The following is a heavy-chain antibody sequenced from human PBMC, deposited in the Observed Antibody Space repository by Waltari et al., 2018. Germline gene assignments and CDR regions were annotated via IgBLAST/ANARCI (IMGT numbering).Heavy chain of an antibody. J-gene: IGHJ5*02. CDR2: INHSGST. CDR3: ARDNRWGSTSPTGWFDP. CDR1: GGSFSGYY. D-gene: IGHD2-2*01. V-gene: IGHV4-34*01. Sequence: QVQLQQWGAGLLKPSETLSLTCAVYGGSFSGYYWRWIRQPPGKGLEWIGEINHSGSTNYNRSLKGRVTISVDTSKNQFSLKLSSVTAADTAVYYCARDNRWGSTSPTGWFDPWGQGTLVTVSS.